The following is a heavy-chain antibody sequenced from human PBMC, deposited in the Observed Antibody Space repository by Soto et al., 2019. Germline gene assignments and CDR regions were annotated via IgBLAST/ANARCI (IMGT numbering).Heavy chain of an antibody. D-gene: IGHD3-10*01. V-gene: IGHV4-59*01. CDR2: IYDSEST. Sequence: SETLSLTCTVSRGSISSYYWSFLRQPPGKGLEWIGYIYDSESTNYNPSLRSRVTMSLDTSKKQFSLRLTSVTTADTAVYYCARIVDYYGSGSYGDYYFDYWGQGTPVTVSS. CDR1: RGSISSYY. CDR3: ARIVDYYGSGSYGDYYFDY. J-gene: IGHJ4*02.